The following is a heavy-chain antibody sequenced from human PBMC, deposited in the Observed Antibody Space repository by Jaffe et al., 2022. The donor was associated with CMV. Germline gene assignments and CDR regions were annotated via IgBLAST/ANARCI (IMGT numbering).Heavy chain of an antibody. D-gene: IGHD2-2*01. CDR2: INHSGST. CDR1: GGSFSGYY. Sequence: QVQLQQWGAGLLKPSETLSLTCAVYGGSFSGYYWSWIRQPPGKGLEWIGEINHSGSTNYNPSLKSRVTISVDTSKNQFSLKLSSVTAADTAVYYCARPCPTSCYAVAARPHGGNYMDVWGKGTTVTVSS. J-gene: IGHJ6*03. CDR3: ARPCPTSCYAVAARPHGGNYMDV. V-gene: IGHV4-34*01.